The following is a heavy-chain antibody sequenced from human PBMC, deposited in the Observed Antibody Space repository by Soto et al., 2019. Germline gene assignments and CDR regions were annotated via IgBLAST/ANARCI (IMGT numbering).Heavy chain of an antibody. J-gene: IGHJ4*02. CDR1: GFTFSSYG. CDR3: AKEIGMVRGVLD. V-gene: IGHV3-30*18. CDR2: ISYDGSNK. D-gene: IGHD3-10*01. Sequence: GGSLRLSCAASGFTFSSYGMHWVRQAPGKGLEWVAVISYDGSNKYYADSVKGRFTISRDNSKNTLYLQMNGLRAEDTAVYYCAKEIGMVRGVLDWGQGTLGTVSS.